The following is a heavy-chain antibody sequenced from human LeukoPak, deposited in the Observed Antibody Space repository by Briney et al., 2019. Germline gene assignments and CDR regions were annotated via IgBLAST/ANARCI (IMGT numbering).Heavy chain of an antibody. CDR2: ISGSGGST. Sequence: PGGSLRLSCAASGFTFSSYAMSWVRQAPGKGLEWVSAISGSGGSTYYADSVKGRFTISRDTSKNTLYLQVNSLRAEDTAVYYCAKGRYSGSYYNWFDPWGQGTLVTVSS. J-gene: IGHJ5*02. D-gene: IGHD1-26*01. CDR1: GFTFSSYA. V-gene: IGHV3-23*01. CDR3: AKGRYSGSYYNWFDP.